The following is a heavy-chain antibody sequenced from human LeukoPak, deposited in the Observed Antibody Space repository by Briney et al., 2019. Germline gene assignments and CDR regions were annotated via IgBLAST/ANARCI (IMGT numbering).Heavy chain of an antibody. CDR2: ISAYNGNT. CDR3: ARDGVSSSWYGDWFDP. Sequence: GASAKVSCKASGYTFTSYGISWVRQAPGQGLEWMGWISAYNGNTNYAQKLQGRVTMTTDTSTSTAYMELRSLRSDDTAVYYCARDGVSSSWYGDWFDPWGQGTLVTVSS. V-gene: IGHV1-18*01. J-gene: IGHJ5*02. D-gene: IGHD6-13*01. CDR1: GYTFTSYG.